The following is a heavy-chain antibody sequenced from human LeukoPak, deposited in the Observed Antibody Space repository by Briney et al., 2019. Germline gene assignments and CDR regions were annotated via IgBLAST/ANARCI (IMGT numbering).Heavy chain of an antibody. Sequence: ASVKVSCKASGYTFTSYAMHWVRQAPGQRLEWMGWINAGNGNTKYSQKFQGRVTITRDTSASTAYMELSSLRSEDTAVYYCARGEQLLLPYYFDYCGQGTLVTVSS. D-gene: IGHD6-13*01. CDR2: INAGNGNT. CDR1: GYTFTSYA. J-gene: IGHJ4*02. CDR3: ARGEQLLLPYYFDY. V-gene: IGHV1-3*01.